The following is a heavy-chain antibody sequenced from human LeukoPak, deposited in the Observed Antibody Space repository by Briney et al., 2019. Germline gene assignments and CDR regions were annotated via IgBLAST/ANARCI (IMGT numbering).Heavy chain of an antibody. D-gene: IGHD3-10*01. Sequence: PSETLSLTCAVSGGSISSSNWWSWVRQPPGKGLEWIGEIYHSGSTNYNPSLKSRVTISVDKSKNQFSLKPSSVTAADTAVYYCAREPYYGSGSFLDYWGQGTLVTVSS. CDR2: IYHSGST. CDR1: GGSISSSNW. V-gene: IGHV4-4*02. CDR3: AREPYYGSGSFLDY. J-gene: IGHJ4*02.